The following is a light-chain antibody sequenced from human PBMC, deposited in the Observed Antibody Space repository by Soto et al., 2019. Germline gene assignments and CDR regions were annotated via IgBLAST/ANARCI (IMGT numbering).Light chain of an antibody. J-gene: IGKJ1*01. CDR1: QGISSY. CDR2: AAS. V-gene: IGKV1-27*01. Sequence: DIQMTQSPSSLSASVGDRFTITCRSSQGISSYLAWYQQKPGKAPKLLIYAASTLQSGVPSRFSGSGSGTDFTLTISSLQPEDVATYYCQKYNSAPQTFGQGTKVDIK. CDR3: QKYNSAPQT.